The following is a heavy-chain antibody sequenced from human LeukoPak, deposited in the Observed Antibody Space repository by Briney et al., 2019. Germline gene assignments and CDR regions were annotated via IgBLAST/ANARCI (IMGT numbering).Heavy chain of an antibody. D-gene: IGHD4-11*01. V-gene: IGHV3-23*01. CDR1: GFTFSSYA. CDR2: ISGSGGST. Sequence: GGSLRLSCAASGFTFSSYAMSWVRQAPGKGLEWVSAISGSGGSTYYADSVKGRFTTSRDNSKNTLYLQMNSLRAEDTAVYYCAKADYSTTYFDYWGQGTLVTVSS. J-gene: IGHJ4*02. CDR3: AKADYSTTYFDY.